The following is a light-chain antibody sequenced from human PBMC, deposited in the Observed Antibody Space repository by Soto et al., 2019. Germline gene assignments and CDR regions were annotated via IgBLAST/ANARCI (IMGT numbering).Light chain of an antibody. Sequence: QSVLTQPPSVSGAPGQWVTISCTGSSSNIGAGYDVHWYQQLPGTAPKLLIYGNSNRPSGVPDRFSGSKSGTSASLAITGHEAEDAADYCCPSYDSSLSGSVFGAGTKVTVL. CDR3: PSYDSSLSGSV. CDR1: SSNIGAGYD. V-gene: IGLV1-40*01. CDR2: GNS. J-gene: IGLJ2*01.